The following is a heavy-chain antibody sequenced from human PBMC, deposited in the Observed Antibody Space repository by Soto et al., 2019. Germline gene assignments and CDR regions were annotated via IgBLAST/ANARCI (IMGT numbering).Heavy chain of an antibody. CDR2: ISPYNGDT. J-gene: IGHJ4*02. Sequence: HVQLVQSGAEVKRPGASLKVSCKAYGYTFTTYGFNWVRQAPGQGLEWMGWISPYNGDTNYAQNFQGRVTLTTDTSTSTAYMELRSLTSDDTAVYYCARTPRAQMIVLEAATRFDYWGQGTLVTVSS. D-gene: IGHD2-15*01. CDR3: ARTPRAQMIVLEAATRFDY. CDR1: GYTFTTYG. V-gene: IGHV1-18*04.